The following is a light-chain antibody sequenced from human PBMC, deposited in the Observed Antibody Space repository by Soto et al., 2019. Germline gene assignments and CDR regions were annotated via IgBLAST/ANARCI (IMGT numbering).Light chain of an antibody. CDR3: NSYTSASFYV. J-gene: IGLJ1*01. CDR2: SNN. Sequence: VLTQPPSASGTPGQRVTISCSGSSSNIGSNTVNWYQQLPGTAPKLLIYSNNQRPSGVPDRFSGSKSGTSASLAISGLQSEDEAEYYCNSYTSASFYVFGTGTKVTVL. V-gene: IGLV1-44*01. CDR1: SSNIGSNT.